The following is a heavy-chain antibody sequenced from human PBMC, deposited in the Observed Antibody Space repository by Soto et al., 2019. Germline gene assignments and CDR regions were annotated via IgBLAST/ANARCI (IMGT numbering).Heavy chain of an antibody. CDR1: GGSVSSGIFY. CDR2: FYDSGST. CDR3: AASAPPATNYYYAMDV. Sequence: SETLSLTCTVSGGSVSSGIFYWSWIRRPPGKGLEWIGYFYDSGSTNYNPSLRSRVTMSVDTSKNQFSLKLSSVTAADTAVYYCAASAPPATNYYYAMDVWGQGPTITF. D-gene: IGHD5-12*01. V-gene: IGHV4-61*01. J-gene: IGHJ6*02.